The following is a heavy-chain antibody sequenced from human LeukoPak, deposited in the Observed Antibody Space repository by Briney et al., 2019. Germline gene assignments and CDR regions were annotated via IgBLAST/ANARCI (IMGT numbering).Heavy chain of an antibody. CDR2: IYYSGST. D-gene: IGHD3-10*01. V-gene: IGHV4-61*05. J-gene: IGHJ5*02. CDR1: GGSIGSSSYY. CDR3: ARRTYYYAGAFDP. Sequence: SETLSLTCTVSGGSIGSSSYYWGWIRQPPGKGLEWIGYIYYSGSTYYNPSLKSRVTISVDTSKNQFSLKLSSVTAADTAVYYCARRTYYYAGAFDPWGQGTLVTVSS.